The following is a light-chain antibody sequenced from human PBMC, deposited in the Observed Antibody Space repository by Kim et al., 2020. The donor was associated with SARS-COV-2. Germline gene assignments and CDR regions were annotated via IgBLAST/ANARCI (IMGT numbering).Light chain of an antibody. CDR2: GVS. Sequence: GQSITISCTGSSSDVGRYKHVFWYQQHPDKAPKLIIYGVSNRPSGISNRFSGSKSGNTASLTISGLQAEDEADYYCTSYTGTSAHVFGGGTKLTVL. V-gene: IGLV2-14*03. CDR1: SSDVGRYKH. J-gene: IGLJ2*01. CDR3: TSYTGTSAHV.